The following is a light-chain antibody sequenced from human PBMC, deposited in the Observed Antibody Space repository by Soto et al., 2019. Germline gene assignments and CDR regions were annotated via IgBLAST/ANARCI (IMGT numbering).Light chain of an antibody. J-gene: IGKJ3*01. CDR3: LQHNSLPFP. V-gene: IGKV1-17*02. Sequence: DIQMTQSPSSLSASVGDRVTITCRASQDIGDDLDWFQQKPGKAPKRLIYASSGLQSGAPARFSGSGSGTEFALTISNLYPEDFATYYCLQHNSLPFPFGPGTKVDVK. CDR2: ASS. CDR1: QDIGDD.